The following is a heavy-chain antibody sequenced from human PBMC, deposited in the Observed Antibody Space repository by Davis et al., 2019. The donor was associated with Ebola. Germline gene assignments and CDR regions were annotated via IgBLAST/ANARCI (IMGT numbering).Heavy chain of an antibody. V-gene: IGHV4-59*01. D-gene: IGHD3-3*01. CDR1: GGSISGYQ. Sequence: MPSETLSLTCTVSGGSISGYQWAWIRQPPGKGLDYVGHIFNSGTASYNSALKSRVTISLDKSSNQFSLKLSSVTAADTAVYYCARGTIFGVGEEAFDIWGQGTMVTVSS. CDR2: IFNSGTA. J-gene: IGHJ3*02. CDR3: ARGTIFGVGEEAFDI.